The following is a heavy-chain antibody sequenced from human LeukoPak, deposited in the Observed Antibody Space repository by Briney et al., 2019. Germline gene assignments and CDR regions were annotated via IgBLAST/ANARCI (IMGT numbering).Heavy chain of an antibody. D-gene: IGHD1-7*01. Sequence: GGSLRLSCAASGFTFSSYGMHWVRQAPSKGLEWVAVISYDGSNKYYADSVKGRFTISRDNSKNTLYLQMNSLRAEDTAVYYCAKGITGTPHWGQGTLVTVSS. V-gene: IGHV3-30*18. J-gene: IGHJ4*02. CDR1: GFTFSSYG. CDR2: ISYDGSNK. CDR3: AKGITGTPH.